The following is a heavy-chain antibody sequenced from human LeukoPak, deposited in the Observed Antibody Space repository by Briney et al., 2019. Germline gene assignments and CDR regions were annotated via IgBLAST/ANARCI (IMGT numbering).Heavy chain of an antibody. J-gene: IGHJ4*02. CDR1: GFTVSSNY. CDR2: IYSGGST. CDR3: ARATFGKFSFFFDY. D-gene: IGHD3-16*01. Sequence: GGSLRLSCAASGFTVSSNYMSWVRQASGKGLEWVSVIYSGGSTYYADSVKGRFTISRDNSKNTLYLQMTSLRPEDTAVYYCARATFGKFSFFFDYWGQGILVTVSS. V-gene: IGHV3-66*01.